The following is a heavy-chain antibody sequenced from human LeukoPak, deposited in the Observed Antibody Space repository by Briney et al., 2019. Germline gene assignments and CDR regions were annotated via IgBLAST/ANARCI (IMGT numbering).Heavy chain of an antibody. CDR3: AKGTGSGPD. V-gene: IGHV3-23*01. CDR2: ISGSGGST. Sequence: PGGSLRLSCAASGFSVSSNYMSWVRQAPGKGLEWVSAISGSGGSTYYADSVKGRFTISRDNSKNTLYLQMNSLRAEDTAVYYCAKGTGSGPDWGQGTLVTVSS. CDR1: GFSVSSNY. J-gene: IGHJ4*02. D-gene: IGHD5-12*01.